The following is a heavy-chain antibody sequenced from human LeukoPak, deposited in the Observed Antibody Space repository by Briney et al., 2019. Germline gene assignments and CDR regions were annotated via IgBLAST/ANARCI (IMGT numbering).Heavy chain of an antibody. Sequence: QAGGSLRLSGAASGFTFSSYAMSWVRQAPGKGLEWVSAISGSGGSTYYADSVKGRFTISRDNSKNTLYLQMNSLRAEDTAVYCCAKKGYCSSTSCSYYYYYYMDVWGKGTTVTVSS. CDR3: AKKGYCSSTSCSYYYYYYMDV. D-gene: IGHD2-2*01. V-gene: IGHV3-23*01. CDR1: GFTFSSYA. J-gene: IGHJ6*03. CDR2: ISGSGGST.